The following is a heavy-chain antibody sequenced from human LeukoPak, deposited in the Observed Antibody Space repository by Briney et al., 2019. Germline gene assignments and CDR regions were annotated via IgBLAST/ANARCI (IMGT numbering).Heavy chain of an antibody. V-gene: IGHV4-59*01. CDR2: IYYSGST. CDR1: GGSISSYY. CDR3: AREPQLWFGGGYFDL. D-gene: IGHD3-10*01. J-gene: IGHJ2*01. Sequence: PSETLSLTCTVSGGSISSYYWSWIRQPPGKGQEWIGYIYYSGSTNYNPSLKSRVTISVDTSKNQFSLKLSSVTAADTAVYYCAREPQLWFGGGYFDLWGRGTLVTVSS.